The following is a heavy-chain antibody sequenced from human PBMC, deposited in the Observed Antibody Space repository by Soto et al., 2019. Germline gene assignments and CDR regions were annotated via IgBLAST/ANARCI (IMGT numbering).Heavy chain of an antibody. Sequence: ASVKVSCKASVYTFTSYYMHWVRQAPGQGLEWMGIINPSGGSTSYAQKFQGRVTMTRDTSTSTVYMELSSLRSEGTAVYYCARTSGNWNDVDGLDYWGQGTLVTVSS. CDR2: INPSGGST. J-gene: IGHJ4*02. CDR3: ARTSGNWNDVDGLDY. V-gene: IGHV1-46*01. D-gene: IGHD1-20*01. CDR1: VYTFTSYY.